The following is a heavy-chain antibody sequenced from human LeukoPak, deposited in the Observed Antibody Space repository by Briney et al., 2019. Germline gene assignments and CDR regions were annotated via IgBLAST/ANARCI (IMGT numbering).Heavy chain of an antibody. CDR3: ARGSSNACDI. V-gene: IGHV3-7*03. D-gene: IGHD3-10*01. Sequence: GGSLRLSCAASGFTFSSYGMHWVRQAPGKGLEWVGNIKEDGSEKYYVDSVKGRFTISRDNAKNSLYLQMNSLRAEDTAVYYCARGSSNACDIWGQGTMVTVSS. CDR1: GFTFSSYG. CDR2: IKEDGSEK. J-gene: IGHJ3*02.